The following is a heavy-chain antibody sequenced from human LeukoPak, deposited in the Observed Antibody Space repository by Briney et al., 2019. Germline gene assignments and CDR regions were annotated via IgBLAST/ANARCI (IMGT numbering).Heavy chain of an antibody. D-gene: IGHD6-6*01. CDR1: GFTFSNYG. Sequence: GGSLRLSCVAFGFTFSNYGMHWVRQAPGKGLEWVAVIWYDGTNKYYADSMKGRFTISRDNSKNTLYLQMNSLRAEDTAVYYCARGYSRSSGVFDYWGQGTLVTVSS. V-gene: IGHV3-33*01. J-gene: IGHJ4*02. CDR3: ARGYSRSSGVFDY. CDR2: IWYDGTNK.